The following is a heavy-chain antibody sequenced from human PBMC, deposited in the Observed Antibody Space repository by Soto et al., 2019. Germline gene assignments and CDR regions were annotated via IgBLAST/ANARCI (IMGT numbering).Heavy chain of an antibody. V-gene: IGHV3-9*01. CDR2: ISWNSGSI. J-gene: IGHJ3*02. D-gene: IGHD3-22*01. Sequence: PVGSVRLSCAASGFTFDDYAMHWVRQAPGTGLEWVSGISWNSGSIGYADSVKGRFTISRDNAKNSLYLQMNSLRAEDTALYYCAKDIIYDSSGYYSSYAFDIWGQGTMVTVSS. CDR1: GFTFDDYA. CDR3: AKDIIYDSSGYYSSYAFDI.